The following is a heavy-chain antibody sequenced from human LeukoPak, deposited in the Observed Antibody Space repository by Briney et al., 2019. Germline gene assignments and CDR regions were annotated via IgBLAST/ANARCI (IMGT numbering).Heavy chain of an antibody. V-gene: IGHV1-69*01. Sequence: SVKVSCKASGGTFSSYAISWVRQAPGQGLEWMGGIIPIFGTANYAQKFQGRVTITADESTSTAYMELSSLRSEDTAVYYCTIAARPPYYYYMDVWGKGTTVTVSS. J-gene: IGHJ6*03. D-gene: IGHD6-6*01. CDR1: GGTFSSYA. CDR2: IIPIFGTA. CDR3: TIAARPPYYYYMDV.